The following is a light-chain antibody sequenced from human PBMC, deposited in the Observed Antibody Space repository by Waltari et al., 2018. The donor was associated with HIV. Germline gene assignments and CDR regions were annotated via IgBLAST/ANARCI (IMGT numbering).Light chain of an antibody. CDR2: YDS. J-gene: IGLJ2*01. CDR1: RIGTKS. CDR3: EVWDETRNHVV. Sequence: YVLTQPPSVSVAPGKTATITCGGDRIGTKSVHWYQQKSGQAPQLIIYYDSDRPSGIPERFYGSNSGSTATLTISRGEAGDEADYYCEVWDETRNHVVFGGGTKLFAL. V-gene: IGLV3-21*04.